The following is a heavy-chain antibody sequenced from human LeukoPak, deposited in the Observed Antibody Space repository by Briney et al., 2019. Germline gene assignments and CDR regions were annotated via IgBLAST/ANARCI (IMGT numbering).Heavy chain of an antibody. CDR2: VSGTGETT. J-gene: IGHJ4*02. D-gene: IGHD3-22*01. CDR1: GFPLGSYA. CDR3: AKGHPNYYDNSGYDY. V-gene: IGHV3-23*01. Sequence: TGGSLRLSCAASGFPLGSYAMSWVRQAPGKGPEWVSTVSGTGETTYYADSVKGWFNISRDNSKNTLYLQMNSLRPDDTAIYYCAKGHPNYYDNSGYDYWGQGTLVTVSS.